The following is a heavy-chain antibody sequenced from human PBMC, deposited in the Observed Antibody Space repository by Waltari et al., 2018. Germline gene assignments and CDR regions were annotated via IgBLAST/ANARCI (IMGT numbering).Heavy chain of an antibody. V-gene: IGHV4-61*02. CDR3: ARAAYDYVWGSYRGAFDY. CDR1: GGSISSGSYY. Sequence: QVQLQESGPGLVKPSQTLSLTCTVSGGSISSGSYYWSWIRKPAGKGLEWIGRIYTSGSTNYNPSLKSRVTISVDTSKNQFSLKLSSVTAADTAVYYCARAAYDYVWGSYRGAFDYWGQGTLVTVSS. J-gene: IGHJ4*02. D-gene: IGHD3-16*02. CDR2: IYTSGST.